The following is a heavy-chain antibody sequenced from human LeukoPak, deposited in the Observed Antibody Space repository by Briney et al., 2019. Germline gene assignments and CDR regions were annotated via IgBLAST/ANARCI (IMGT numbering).Heavy chain of an antibody. J-gene: IGHJ4*02. D-gene: IGHD2-15*01. CDR2: IYHSGSS. CDR1: GYSISNGYY. V-gene: IGHV4-38-2*01. CDR3: ARAGSGSRDYFDY. Sequence: SETLSLTCAVSGYSISNGYYWGWIGQPPGKGLEWIGSIYHSGSSYYNPSLRSRGSFSVDTSKNHFSLKLTSVTAVDTAVYYCARAGSGSRDYFDYWGQGTLVTVSS.